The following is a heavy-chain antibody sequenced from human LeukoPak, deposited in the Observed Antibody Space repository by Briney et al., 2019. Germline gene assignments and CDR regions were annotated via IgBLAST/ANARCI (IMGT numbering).Heavy chain of an antibody. D-gene: IGHD1-26*01. J-gene: IGHJ4*02. Sequence: PSETLSLTCTVSGDSVSSYSYYWGWIRQPPRQGLDWTGSIFYRDRTYYNPSLSSRLTITVDTPKNEVSLNLRSVTAADTAIYYCVRHLVGVAEGYFDYWGQGIQITVAS. CDR2: IFYRDRT. V-gene: IGHV4-39*01. CDR1: GDSVSSYSYY. CDR3: VRHLVGVAEGYFDY.